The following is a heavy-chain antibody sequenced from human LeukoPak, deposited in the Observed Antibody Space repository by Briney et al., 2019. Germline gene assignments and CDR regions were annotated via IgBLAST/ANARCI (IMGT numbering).Heavy chain of an antibody. V-gene: IGHV3-21*01. CDR2: ISSSSSYI. CDR1: GFTFSSYS. CDR3: AKDGAFGVVIILFY. Sequence: GGSLRLSCAASGFTFSSYSMNWVRQAPGKGLEWVSSISSSSSYIYYADSVKGRFTISRDNAKNSLYLQMNSLRAEDTAVYYCAKDGAFGVVIILFYWGQGTLVTVSS. D-gene: IGHD3-3*01. J-gene: IGHJ4*02.